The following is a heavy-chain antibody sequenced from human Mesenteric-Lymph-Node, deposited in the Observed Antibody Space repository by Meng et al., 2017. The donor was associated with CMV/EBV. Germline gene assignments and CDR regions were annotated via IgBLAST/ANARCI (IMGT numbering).Heavy chain of an antibody. D-gene: IGHD2-2*02. CDR3: ASLHCSSTSCYRHNWFDP. CDR2: IIPIFGTA. J-gene: IGHJ5*02. Sequence: SVKVSCKASGGTFSSYAISWVRQAPGQGLEWMGGIIPIFGTANYAQKFQGRVTITTDESTSTAYMELSSLRSEDTAVYYCASLHCSSTSCYRHNWFDPWGQGTLVTVSS. V-gene: IGHV1-69*05. CDR1: GGTFSSYA.